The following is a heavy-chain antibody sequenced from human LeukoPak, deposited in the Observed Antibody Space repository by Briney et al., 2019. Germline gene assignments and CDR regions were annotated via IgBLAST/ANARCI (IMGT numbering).Heavy chain of an antibody. J-gene: IGHJ5*02. CDR2: IYYSGST. CDR3: ASQSSGYYLGWFDP. V-gene: IGHV4-59*01. Sequence: SETLSLTCTVSGGSISSYYWSWIRQPPGEGLEWIGYIYYSGSTNYNPSLKSRVTISVDTSKNQFSLKLSSVTAADTAVYYCASQSSGYYLGWFDPWGQGTLVTVSS. D-gene: IGHD3-22*01. CDR1: GGSISSYY.